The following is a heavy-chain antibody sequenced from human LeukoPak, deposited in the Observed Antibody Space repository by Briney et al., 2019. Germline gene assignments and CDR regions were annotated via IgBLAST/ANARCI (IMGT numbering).Heavy chain of an antibody. J-gene: IGHJ4*02. CDR1: GGTFSSFA. CDR3: ARDPGIAVAGFDY. D-gene: IGHD6-19*01. Sequence: SVKVSCKASGGTFSSFAISWVRQAPGQGLEWMGGITPIFGTANYAQKFQGRVTITADESTSTAYMELSSLRSEDTAVYYCARDPGIAVAGFDYWGQGTLVTVSS. CDR2: ITPIFGTA. V-gene: IGHV1-69*13.